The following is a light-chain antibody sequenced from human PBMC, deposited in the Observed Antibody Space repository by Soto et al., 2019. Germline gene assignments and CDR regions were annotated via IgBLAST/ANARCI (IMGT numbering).Light chain of an antibody. CDR1: QSVSSSY. J-gene: IGKJ1*01. V-gene: IGKV3-20*01. Sequence: EIVLTQSPGTLSLSPGERATLSCRASQSVSSSYLAWYQQKPGQAPRLLIYDASSRATRIPDRFSGSGSGTDFTLIISRLEPEVFALYYCQQYGSSPGTFGRGTKVEIK. CDR2: DAS. CDR3: QQYGSSPGT.